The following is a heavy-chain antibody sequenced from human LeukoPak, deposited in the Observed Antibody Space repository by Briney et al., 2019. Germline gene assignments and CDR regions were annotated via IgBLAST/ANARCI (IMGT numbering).Heavy chain of an antibody. Sequence: SETLSLTCTVSGGSISSSSHYWGWLRQPPGKGLEWIVSMYYSGGTYYNPSLKSRVTICIDTSKNQFSLMLNSVTAADTAVYYCARLVRYCSSDSCYPFDYWGQGTLVTVSS. CDR1: GGSISSSSHY. CDR3: ARLVRYCSSDSCYPFDY. J-gene: IGHJ4*02. D-gene: IGHD2-2*01. CDR2: MYYSGGT. V-gene: IGHV4-39*01.